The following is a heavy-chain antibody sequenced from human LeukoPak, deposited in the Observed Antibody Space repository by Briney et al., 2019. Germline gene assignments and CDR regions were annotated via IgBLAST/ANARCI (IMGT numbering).Heavy chain of an antibody. CDR2: IYYSGST. CDR1: GGSFSSGGYY. J-gene: IGHJ4*02. V-gene: IGHV4-31*03. Sequence: SETLSLTCTVSGGSFSSGGYYWIWIRQHPGQGLEWIGYIYYSGSTYYNPSLKSRVTIPVDTSKNQFSLKLSSVTAADTAVYYCARVIGYYDSSGYPDYWGQGTLVTVSS. CDR3: ARVIGYYDSSGYPDY. D-gene: IGHD3-22*01.